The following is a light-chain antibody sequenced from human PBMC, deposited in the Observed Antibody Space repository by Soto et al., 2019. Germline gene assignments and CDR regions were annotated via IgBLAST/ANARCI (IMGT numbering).Light chain of an antibody. J-gene: IGKJ1*01. CDR3: QQYNSPWT. CDR1: QSISSW. CDR2: KAS. Sequence: DIQMTQSPSTLSASVVDRVTITCRASQSISSWLAWYQQKPGKAPKLLIYKASSLESVVPSRFSGSGSGTEFTLTISSLHPDDFATYYCQQYNSPWTFGQGTKVEIK. V-gene: IGKV1-5*03.